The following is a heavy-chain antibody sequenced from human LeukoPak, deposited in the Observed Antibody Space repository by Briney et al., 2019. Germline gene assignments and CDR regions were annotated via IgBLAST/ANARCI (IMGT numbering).Heavy chain of an antibody. CDR2: IYPGDSDT. CDR3: ARQEWLRYDAFDI. V-gene: IGHV5-51*01. D-gene: IGHD5-12*01. CDR1: GYSFTRNW. J-gene: IGHJ3*02. Sequence: PGESLKISCKGFGYSFTRNWIGWVRQMPGKGLEWMGIIYPGDSDTRYSPSFQGQVTISADKSISTAYLQWSSLKASDTAMYYCARQEWLRYDAFDIWGQGTMVTVSS.